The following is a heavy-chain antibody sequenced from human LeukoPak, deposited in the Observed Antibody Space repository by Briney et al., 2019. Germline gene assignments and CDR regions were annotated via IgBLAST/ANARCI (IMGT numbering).Heavy chain of an antibody. CDR1: GGSISSYY. D-gene: IGHD2-15*01. Sequence: PSETLSLTCTVSGGSISSYYWSWLRQPPGKGLEWIGYIYYSGSTNYNPSLKSRVTISVDTSKNQFSLKLSSVTAADTAVYYCARLAAHYGMDVWGQGTTVTVSS. CDR3: ARLAAHYGMDV. J-gene: IGHJ6*02. V-gene: IGHV4-59*08. CDR2: IYYSGST.